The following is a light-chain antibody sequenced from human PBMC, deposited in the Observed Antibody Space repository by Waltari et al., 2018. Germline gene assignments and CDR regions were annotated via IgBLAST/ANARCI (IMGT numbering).Light chain of an antibody. CDR3: GTWDSSLSGAV. CDR1: SSNIGNNY. CDR2: EKT. J-gene: IGLJ7*01. V-gene: IGLV1-51*02. Sequence: QSVLTQPPSVSAAPGQRVTISCSGGSSNIGNNYVSWYRQFPGTAPKHLIYEKTARPSGIPGRFSGSKSGTSATLDITGLQAGDEADYYCGTWDSSLSGAVLGGGTHLTVL.